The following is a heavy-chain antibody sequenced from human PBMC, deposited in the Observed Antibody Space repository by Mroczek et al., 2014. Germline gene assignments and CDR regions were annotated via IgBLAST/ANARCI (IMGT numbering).Heavy chain of an antibody. Sequence: VQLVQSGAEVKKPGSSVKVSCKASGGTFSSYAISWVRQAPGQGLEWMGGIIPIFGTANYAQKFQGRVTITADESTSTAYMELSSLRSEDTAVYYCARDSGIAVALDEEYFQHWGQGTLVTVSS. D-gene: IGHD6-19*01. CDR3: ARDSGIAVALDEEYFQH. J-gene: IGHJ1*01. V-gene: IGHV1-69*01. CDR2: IIPIFGTA. CDR1: GGTFSSYA.